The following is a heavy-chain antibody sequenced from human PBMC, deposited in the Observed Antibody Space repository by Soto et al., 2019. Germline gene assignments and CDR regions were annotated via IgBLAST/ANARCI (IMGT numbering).Heavy chain of an antibody. V-gene: IGHV4-38-2*02. J-gene: IGHJ5*02. CDR3: ARGTPSPLIVRSSRGPWFDP. Sequence: SDTLDLTCTCSCCNIRSGYYLAWLRTPPGKGLEWIGYMYYGGRTNYNPSLKSRVTISVDTSKMQVSLKLSSVTAADTAVYFCARGTPSPLIVRSSRGPWFDPWGQGTLVNVSA. CDR1: CCNIRSGYY. D-gene: IGHD2-15*01. CDR2: MYYGGRT.